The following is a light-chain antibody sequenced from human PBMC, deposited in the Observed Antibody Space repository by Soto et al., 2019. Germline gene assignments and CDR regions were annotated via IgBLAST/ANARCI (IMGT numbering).Light chain of an antibody. CDR2: EVR. CDR1: SSDVGAYNY. J-gene: IGLJ2*01. CDR3: SSFSSDSTPLV. Sequence: QSALTQPASVSGSPGQSITISCTGTSSDVGAYNYVSWYQQHPGKAPKLMIYEVRNRPSGVSDRFSGSRSGNTASLTISGLQAEDESDYYCSSFSSDSTPLVFGGGTKVTVL. V-gene: IGLV2-14*01.